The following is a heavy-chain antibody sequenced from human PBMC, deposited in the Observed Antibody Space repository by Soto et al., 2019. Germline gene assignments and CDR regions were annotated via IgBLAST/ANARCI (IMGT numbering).Heavy chain of an antibody. CDR3: ARGYYYDSSVKGMDV. J-gene: IGHJ6*02. CDR1: GFTFTRYS. D-gene: IGHD3-22*01. CDR2: ISSTTNYI. Sequence: GGSLRLSCAASGFTFTRYSMNWVRQAPGKGLEWVSSISSTTNYIYYADSVKGRFTISRDNSKNTLYLQMNSLRAEDTAVYYCARGYYYDSSVKGMDVWGQGTTVTVSS. V-gene: IGHV3-21*01.